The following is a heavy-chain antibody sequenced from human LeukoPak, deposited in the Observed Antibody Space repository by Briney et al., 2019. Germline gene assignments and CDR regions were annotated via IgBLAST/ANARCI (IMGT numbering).Heavy chain of an antibody. D-gene: IGHD5-24*01. V-gene: IGHV4-59*08. CDR3: ARHERDASLDHALDI. J-gene: IGHJ3*02. Sequence: SETLSLTCTVSAGSLSGYYWTWIRQPPGKGLEWIGYIYYSGSTNYNPSLKSRVTTLVDTSKNQFSLKLSSVTAADTAVYYCARHERDASLDHALDIWGQGTMVTVSS. CDR1: AGSLSGYY. CDR2: IYYSGST.